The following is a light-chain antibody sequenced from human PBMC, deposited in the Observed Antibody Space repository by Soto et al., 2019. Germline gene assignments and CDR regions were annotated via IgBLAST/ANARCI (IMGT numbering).Light chain of an antibody. CDR2: EVN. J-gene: IGLJ1*01. V-gene: IGLV2-8*01. CDR1: SSDVGGYNC. CDR3: SSYAGSSNV. Sequence: QSVRTQPPSASGSPGQSVAISCTGTSSDVGGYNCVSWYQQHPGKAPKLMIYEVNKRPSGVPDRFSGSKSGNTASLTVSGLQAEDEADYYCSSYAGSSNVFGTGTKVTVL.